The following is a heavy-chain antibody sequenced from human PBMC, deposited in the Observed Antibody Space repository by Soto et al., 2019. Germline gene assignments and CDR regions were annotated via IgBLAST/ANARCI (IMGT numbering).Heavy chain of an antibody. J-gene: IGHJ6*02. CDR3: ARGICIIPTYHYGMDV. CDR2: MNPNSGNT. Sequence: ASVKVSCKASGYTFTSYDINWVRQATGQGLEWMGWMNPNSGNTGYAQKFQGRVTMTRNTSISTAYMELSSLRSEGTAVYYCARGICIIPTYHYGMDVCGPATTVTVSS. CDR1: GYTFTSYD. D-gene: IGHD2-2*01. V-gene: IGHV1-8*01.